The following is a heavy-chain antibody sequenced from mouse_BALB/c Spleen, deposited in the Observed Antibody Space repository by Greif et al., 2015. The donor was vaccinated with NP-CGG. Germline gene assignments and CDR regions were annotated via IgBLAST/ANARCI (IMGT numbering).Heavy chain of an antibody. CDR2: INPSNGGT. D-gene: IGHD2-3*01. CDR3: TRPGDGYYVAWFAY. V-gene: IGHV1S81*02. J-gene: IGHJ3*01. Sequence: VKLMESGAELVKPGASVKLSCKASGYTFTSYYMYWVKQRPGQGLEWIGEINPSNGGTNFNEKFKSKATLTVDKSSSTAYMPLSSLTSEDSAVYYCTRPGDGYYVAWFAYWGQGTLVTVSA. CDR1: GYTFTSYY.